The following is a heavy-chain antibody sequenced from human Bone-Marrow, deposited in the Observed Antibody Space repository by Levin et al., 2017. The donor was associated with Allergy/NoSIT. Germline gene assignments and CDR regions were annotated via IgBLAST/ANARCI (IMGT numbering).Heavy chain of an antibody. CDR2: INSKTRGGTA. CDR1: GFTFSDAG. D-gene: IGHD1-26*01. Sequence: SGESLKISCAGSGFTFSDAGVTWVRQAPGKGLEWIGHINSKTRGGTADHAAPVKGRFFMSRDDSKNTVYLQMNSLRVEDTAMYYCVTRSAGGAWGQGTLVSVSS. CDR3: VTRSAGGA. J-gene: IGHJ5*02. V-gene: IGHV3-15*01.